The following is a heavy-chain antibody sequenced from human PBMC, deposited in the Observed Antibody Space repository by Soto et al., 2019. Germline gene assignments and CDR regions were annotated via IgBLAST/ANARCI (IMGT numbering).Heavy chain of an antibody. CDR3: ARPAQSYSSSWYGLFDY. CDR2: ISYDGSNK. D-gene: IGHD6-13*01. V-gene: IGHV3-30-3*01. J-gene: IGHJ4*02. Sequence: QVQLVEPGGGVVQPGRSLRLSCAASGFTFSSYAMHWVRQAPGKGLEWVAVISYDGSNKYYADSVKGRFTISRDNSKNTLYLQMNSLRAEDTAVYYCARPAQSYSSSWYGLFDYWGQGTLVTVSS. CDR1: GFTFSSYA.